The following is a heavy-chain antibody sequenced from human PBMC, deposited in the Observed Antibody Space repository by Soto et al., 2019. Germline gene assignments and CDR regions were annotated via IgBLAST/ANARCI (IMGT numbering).Heavy chain of an antibody. CDR1: GFTFSSYA. J-gene: IGHJ6*02. Sequence: EVQLLESGGGLVQPGGSLRLSCAASGFTFSSYAMSWVRQAPGKGLEWVSAISGSGGSTYYADSVKGRFTISRDNSKNTLYLQMNSLRAEDTAVYYCASHREWLRHYYYYGMDVWGQGTTVTVSS. CDR3: ASHREWLRHYYYYGMDV. CDR2: ISGSGGST. D-gene: IGHD5-12*01. V-gene: IGHV3-23*01.